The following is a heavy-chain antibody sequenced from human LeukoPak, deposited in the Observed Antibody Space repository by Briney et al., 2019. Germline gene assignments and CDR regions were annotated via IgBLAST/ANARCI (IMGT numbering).Heavy chain of an antibody. CDR3: ARDHVLSGNYYYYTDI. V-gene: IGHV3-74*01. Sequence: GGSLRLSCAASGFTFSSYWMHWVRQAPGKGLVWVSRTLSDGSTTIYADSVKGRFTISGDNAKDTLYLQMNSLRAEDTAVYYCARDHVLSGNYYYYTDIWGKGTTVTVSS. CDR1: GFTFSSYW. CDR2: TLSDGSTT. D-gene: IGHD3-16*01. J-gene: IGHJ6*03.